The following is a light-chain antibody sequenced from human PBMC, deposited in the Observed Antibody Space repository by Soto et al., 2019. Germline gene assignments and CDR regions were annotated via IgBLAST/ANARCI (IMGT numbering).Light chain of an antibody. V-gene: IGKV1-5*01. Sequence: DIQMPQSPSTLSASVGDRVTITCLASQSISSWLAWYQQKPGKAPKLLIYDASSLESGVPARFSGSGSGTEFTLTISRLQPDDFATYYCQRYNSYSTFGQGTKVDI. CDR3: QRYNSYST. CDR1: QSISSW. CDR2: DAS. J-gene: IGKJ1*01.